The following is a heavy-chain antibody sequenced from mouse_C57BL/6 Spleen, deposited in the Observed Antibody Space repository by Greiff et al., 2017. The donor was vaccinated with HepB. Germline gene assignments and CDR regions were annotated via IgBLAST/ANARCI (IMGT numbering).Heavy chain of an antibody. CDR3: ARQGGYYGDAMDY. V-gene: IGHV5-6*01. Sequence: EVMLVESGGDLVKPGGSLKLSCAASGFTFSSYGMSWVRQTPDKRLEWVATISSGGSYTYYPDSVKGRFTISRDNAKNTLYRQMSSLKSEDTAMYYCARQGGYYGDAMDYWGQGTSVTVSS. J-gene: IGHJ4*01. D-gene: IGHD1-1*01. CDR1: GFTFSSYG. CDR2: ISSGGSYT.